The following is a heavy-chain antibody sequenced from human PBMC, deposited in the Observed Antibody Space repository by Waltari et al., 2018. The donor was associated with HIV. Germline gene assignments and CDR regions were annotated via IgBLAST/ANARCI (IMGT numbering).Heavy chain of an antibody. CDR1: GFTFSNYG. Sequence: EVQVLESGGALVQPGGSLRLSCAASGFTFSNYGMSWVRQAPGKGLEWCSTISGSGGRRYYAGSVKVRFTVSRDNSKNMLYLQMNALRAEDTAVYFCVKEHQYSHSWYSYYGMDVWGQGTTVTVSS. CDR2: ISGSGGRR. V-gene: IGHV3-23*01. D-gene: IGHD6-13*01. CDR3: VKEHQYSHSWYSYYGMDV. J-gene: IGHJ6*02.